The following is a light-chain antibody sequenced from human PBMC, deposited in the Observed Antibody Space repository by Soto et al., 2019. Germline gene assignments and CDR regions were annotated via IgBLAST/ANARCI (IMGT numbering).Light chain of an antibody. CDR2: DVG. CDR3: CSYAGSYNWV. V-gene: IGLV2-11*01. CDR1: SSDVGRYNY. Sequence: QSALTQPRSVSGSPGQSVTISCTGSSSDVGRYNYVSWYQQHPGKAPKLMIYDVGKRPSGVPDRFSGSKSGNTASLTMSGLQTEDEADYYCCSYAGSYNWVFGTGTKVTVL. J-gene: IGLJ1*01.